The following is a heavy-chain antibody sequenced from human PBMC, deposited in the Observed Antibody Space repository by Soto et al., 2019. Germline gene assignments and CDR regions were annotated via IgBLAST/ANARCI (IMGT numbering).Heavy chain of an antibody. CDR1: GGTFSSYA. CDR3: ARELDDSSGYPDSNWFDP. J-gene: IGHJ5*02. CDR2: IIPIFGTA. V-gene: IGHV1-69*13. Sequence: SVKVSCKASGGTFSSYAISWVRQAPGQGLEWMGGIIPIFGTANYAQKFQGRVTITADESTSTAYMELSSLRSEDTAVYYCARELDDSSGYPDSNWFDPWGQGTLVTVSS. D-gene: IGHD3-22*01.